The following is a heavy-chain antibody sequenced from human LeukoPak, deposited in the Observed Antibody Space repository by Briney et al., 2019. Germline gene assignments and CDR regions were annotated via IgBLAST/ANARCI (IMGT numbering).Heavy chain of an antibody. CDR2: INPSGGST. D-gene: IGHD6-19*01. J-gene: IGHJ3*02. V-gene: IGHV1-46*01. Sequence: GASVKVSCKASGYTFTSYYMHWVRQAPGQGLEWMGIINPSGGSTSYAQKFQGRVTMTRDTSTSTVYMELSSLRSEDTAVYYCARDLRTGYSSQSTDAFDIWGQGTMVTVSS. CDR3: ARDLRTGYSSQSTDAFDI. CDR1: GYTFTSYY.